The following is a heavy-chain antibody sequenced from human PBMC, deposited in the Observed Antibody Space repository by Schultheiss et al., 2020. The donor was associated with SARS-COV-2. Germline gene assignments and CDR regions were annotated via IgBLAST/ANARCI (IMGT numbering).Heavy chain of an antibody. CDR2: IYHSGST. Sequence: SETLSLTCAVSGYSISSGSYCGWIRQTPGKGLEWIGSIYHSGSTNYNPSLKSRVTISVDTSKNQFSLKLSSVTAADTAVYYCAREGGSGGINNWFDPWGQGTLVTVSS. CDR1: GYSISSGSY. D-gene: IGHD2-15*01. CDR3: AREGGSGGINNWFDP. J-gene: IGHJ5*02. V-gene: IGHV4-38-2*02.